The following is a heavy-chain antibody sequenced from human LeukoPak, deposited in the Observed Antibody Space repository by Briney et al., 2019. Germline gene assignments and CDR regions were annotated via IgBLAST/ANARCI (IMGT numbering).Heavy chain of an antibody. CDR3: AKDIAQGYTLATNEQDY. V-gene: IGHV3-23*01. J-gene: IGHJ4*02. CDR2: ISESGHGT. D-gene: IGHD5-18*01. CDR1: GVTFSDDA. Sequence: GGSLRLSCAASGVTFSDDAMSWVRQAPGKGLEWVSAISESGHGTFSADYMKGRYTISRANAKKTTYLKINSMRAEDTAIYYCAKDIAQGYTLATNEQDYWGQGTLVTVSS.